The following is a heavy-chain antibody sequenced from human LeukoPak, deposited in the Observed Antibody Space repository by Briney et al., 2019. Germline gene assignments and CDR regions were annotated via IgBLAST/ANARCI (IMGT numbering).Heavy chain of an antibody. Sequence: SGGSLRLSCAASGVTVSGNHMNWVRQAPGKGLEWVSVLYSGGDTYYADSVKGRFTISRDNAKSSLYLQMNSLRAEDTAVYYCARVSSYGSTHPDYWGQGTLVTVSS. CDR3: ARVSSYGSTHPDY. CDR1: GVTVSGNH. CDR2: LYSGGDT. J-gene: IGHJ4*02. D-gene: IGHD5-18*01. V-gene: IGHV3-66*01.